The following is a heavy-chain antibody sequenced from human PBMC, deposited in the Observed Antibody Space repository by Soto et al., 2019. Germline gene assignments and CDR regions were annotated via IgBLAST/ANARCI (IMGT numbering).Heavy chain of an antibody. D-gene: IGHD3-10*01. J-gene: IGHJ3*02. CDR3: ARGVRGGLWVHAFDI. Sequence: GESLKISCKGSGYSFTSYWIGWVRQMPGKGLEWMGIIYPGDSDTSYSPSFQGQVTISADKSISTAYLQWSSLKASDTALYYCARGVRGGLWVHAFDIWGQGTMVTVSS. CDR2: IYPGDSDT. CDR1: GYSFTSYW. V-gene: IGHV5-51*01.